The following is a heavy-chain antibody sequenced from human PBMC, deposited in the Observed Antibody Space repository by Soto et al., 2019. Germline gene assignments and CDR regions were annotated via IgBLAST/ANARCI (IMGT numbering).Heavy chain of an antibody. J-gene: IGHJ6*02. Sequence: PSETLSLTCAVSGASISSSNWWSWVRHPPGKGLEWIGDMYHDESTNRNPSLKSRATISVDKSKNQFSLRLTSVTAADTAVYYCARHYYYANHYYYAMDVWGQGTTVTVSS. CDR2: MYHDEST. D-gene: IGHD3-22*01. CDR3: ARHYYYANHYYYAMDV. CDR1: GASISSSNW. V-gene: IGHV4-4*02.